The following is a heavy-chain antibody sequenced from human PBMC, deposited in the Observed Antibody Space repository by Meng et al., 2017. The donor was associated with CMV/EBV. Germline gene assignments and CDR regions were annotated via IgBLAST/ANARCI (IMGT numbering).Heavy chain of an antibody. V-gene: IGHV1-2*02. CDR2: INPNSGGT. D-gene: IGHD3-3*01. J-gene: IGHJ4*02. Sequence: ASVKVSCKASGYTFTGYYMHWVRQAPGQGLEWMGWINPNSGGTNYAQKFQGRVTMTRDTSIGTAYMELSRLRSDDTAVYYCARDAYYDFWSGYYQYYFDYWGQGTLVTVSS. CDR3: ARDAYYDFWSGYYQYYFDY. CDR1: GYTFTGYY.